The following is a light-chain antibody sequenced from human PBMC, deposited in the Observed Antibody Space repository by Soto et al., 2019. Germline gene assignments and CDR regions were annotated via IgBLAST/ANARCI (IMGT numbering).Light chain of an antibody. CDR1: HSVISSY. V-gene: IGKV3-20*01. J-gene: IGKJ1*01. Sequence: EIVLTQSPGTLSLSPGERATLSCRASHSVISSYLAWYQQKPGQAPRLLIYGASSRATGVPDRFSGSGSGTDFTLTISRLEPEDFAVYYCQQYGSSPRTFGQGTKVEIK. CDR3: QQYGSSPRT. CDR2: GAS.